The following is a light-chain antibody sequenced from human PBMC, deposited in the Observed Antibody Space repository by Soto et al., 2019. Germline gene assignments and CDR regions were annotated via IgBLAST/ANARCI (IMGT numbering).Light chain of an antibody. CDR3: QQSYSAHRT. J-gene: IGKJ1*01. Sequence: DIQMTQSPSSLSASVGDRVTITCRASQSINSYLNWYQQRPGKAPELLIYGASTFQSGVPSRFSGSRAGIDFTRTISSLHPEDFGSYYCQQSYSAHRTFGQGTQVEIK. CDR2: GAS. V-gene: IGKV1-39*01. CDR1: QSINSY.